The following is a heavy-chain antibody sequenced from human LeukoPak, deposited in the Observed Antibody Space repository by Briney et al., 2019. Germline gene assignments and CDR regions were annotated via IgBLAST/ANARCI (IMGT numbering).Heavy chain of an antibody. CDR3: AKEGRSAWYDILTGSLDY. V-gene: IGHV3-23*01. D-gene: IGHD3-9*01. Sequence: GGSLRLSCAASGFTFSSYAMSWVRQAPGKGLEWVSAISGSGGSTYYADSVKGRFTISRDNSKNTLYLQMNSLRAEDTAVYYCAKEGRSAWYDILTGSLDYWGQGTLVTVSS. CDR2: ISGSGGST. J-gene: IGHJ4*02. CDR1: GFTFSSYA.